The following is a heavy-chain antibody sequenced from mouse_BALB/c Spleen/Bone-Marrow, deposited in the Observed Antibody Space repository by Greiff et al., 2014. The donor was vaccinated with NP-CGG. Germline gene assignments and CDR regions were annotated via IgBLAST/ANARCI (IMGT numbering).Heavy chain of an antibody. CDR1: GFNIKDTY. CDR2: IDPANGNT. Sequence: VQLQQSGAELVKPGASVKLSCTASGFNIKDTYMHWVKQRPEQGPEWIGRIDPANGNTKYDPKFQGKATITADTSSNTAYLQLSSLTSEDTAVYYCARHYYGSSYFDYWGQGTTLTVSS. V-gene: IGHV14-3*02. CDR3: ARHYYGSSYFDY. D-gene: IGHD1-1*01. J-gene: IGHJ2*01.